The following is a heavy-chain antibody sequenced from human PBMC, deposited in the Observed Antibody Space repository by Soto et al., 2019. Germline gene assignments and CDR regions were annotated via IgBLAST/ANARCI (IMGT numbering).Heavy chain of an antibody. D-gene: IGHD3-3*01. CDR3: ARGAFGAYYLDY. CDR1: GFTFSSYW. CDR2: IKGDGITT. J-gene: IGHJ4*02. V-gene: IGHV3-74*01. Sequence: EVQLVDSGGGLVQPGGSLRLSCAASGFTFSSYWIHWVRQAPGEGLVWVSRIKGDGITTNYADSVKGRFTISRDYAKNTVLLQMNSLRAEDTAVYYCARGAFGAYYLDYWGQGTLCTVSS.